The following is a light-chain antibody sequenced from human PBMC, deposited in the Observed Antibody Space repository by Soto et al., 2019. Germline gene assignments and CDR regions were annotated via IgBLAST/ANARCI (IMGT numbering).Light chain of an antibody. V-gene: IGLV2-23*01. CDR2: EDN. J-gene: IGLJ3*02. Sequence: QSVLTQPASVSGSPGQSITISCTGTSSDVGSYNLVSWYQQHPGKAPKLMIYEDNKWPSGVSNRFSGSKSGNTASLTISGLQAEDEAHYYCCSYAPISTVVFGGGTKLTVL. CDR3: CSYAPISTVV. CDR1: SSDVGSYNL.